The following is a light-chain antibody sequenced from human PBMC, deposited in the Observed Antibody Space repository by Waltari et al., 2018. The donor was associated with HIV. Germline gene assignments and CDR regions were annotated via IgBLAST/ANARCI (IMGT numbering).Light chain of an antibody. CDR3: QQVNSYPLT. V-gene: IGKV1-12*01. CDR1: QDIGSW. Sequence: DIQMTQSPSSMSASVGDRVTITCRASQDIGSWLAWFQQKPGKAPRPLIYAASRLQSGVPSRFSGSGSSIYFTLTISSLQPEDFATYFCQQVNSYPLTVGGGTKVEMK. J-gene: IGKJ4*01. CDR2: AAS.